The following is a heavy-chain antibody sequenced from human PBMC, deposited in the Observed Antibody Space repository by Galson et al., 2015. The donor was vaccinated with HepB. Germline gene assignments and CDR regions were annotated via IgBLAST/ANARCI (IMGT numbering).Heavy chain of an antibody. Sequence: SLRLSCAASGFTFSSYGMHWVRQAPGKGLEWVAVISYDGSNKYYADSVKGRFTISRDNSKNTLYLQMNSLRAEDTAVYYCAKEIEEDYDSSGYDYWGQGTLVTVSS. V-gene: IGHV3-30*18. CDR3: AKEIEEDYDSSGYDY. J-gene: IGHJ4*02. D-gene: IGHD3-22*01. CDR1: GFTFSSYG. CDR2: ISYDGSNK.